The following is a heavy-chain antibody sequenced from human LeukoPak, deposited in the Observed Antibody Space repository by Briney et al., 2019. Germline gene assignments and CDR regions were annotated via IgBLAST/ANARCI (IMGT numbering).Heavy chain of an antibody. J-gene: IGHJ4*02. Sequence: PSETLSLTCTVSGASLNSYYWSWIRQPAGKGLEWIGRIYSGGSTNYNPSLKSRVTLSVDTSKNQFSLRLSSLTVADTAVYYCAREGRYGDYEGYWGQGTLITVSS. D-gene: IGHD4-17*01. CDR1: GASLNSYY. V-gene: IGHV4-4*07. CDR2: IYSGGST. CDR3: AREGRYGDYEGY.